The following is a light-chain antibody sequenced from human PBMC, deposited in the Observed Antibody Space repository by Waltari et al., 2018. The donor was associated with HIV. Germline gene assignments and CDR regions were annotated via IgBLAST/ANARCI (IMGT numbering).Light chain of an antibody. J-gene: IGLJ2*01. V-gene: IGLV2-14*01. Sequence: QSALTQPASVSGSPGQSITISCTGTSSDVGAYTYVSWYQLYPGKAPKVMMFEFNNRPSGVSARFSGSKSGNTASLTISGLQVEDEAVYFCSSFGRGNTVLFGGGTKVTVL. CDR3: SSFGRGNTVL. CDR1: SSDVGAYTY. CDR2: EFN.